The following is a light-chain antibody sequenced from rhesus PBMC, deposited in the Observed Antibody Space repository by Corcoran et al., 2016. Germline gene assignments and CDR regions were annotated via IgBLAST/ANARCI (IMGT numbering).Light chain of an antibody. V-gene: IGKV1-36*02. CDR2: AVS. Sequence: DTQMTQSPSSLSASVGDIVTITCRASQDISNYLSWYQQKLGKPPNRLIYAVSNLESGVPSRFSGSGSGTEFTLTSSSLQPEDFASYYCLHGYNPPFTFGPGTKVDIK. CDR3: LHGYNPPFT. CDR1: QDISNY. J-gene: IGKJ3*01.